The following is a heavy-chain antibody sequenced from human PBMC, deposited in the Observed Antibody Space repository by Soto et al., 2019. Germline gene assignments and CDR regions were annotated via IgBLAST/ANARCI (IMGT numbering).Heavy chain of an antibody. Sequence: QVQLVQSGAEVKKPGASVKVSCKASGYTFTSYGISWVRQAPGQGLEWMGWISPYNGNTNYAQMLQGRVTMTTDTXTXTAXMELXSLRXXXXXXXXXXXXXXXXXXXXXXXXXFXXWGQGTLVTVSS. J-gene: IGHJ5*02. CDR1: GYTFTSYG. V-gene: IGHV1-18*01. CDR2: ISPYNGNT. CDR3: XXXXXXXXXXXXXXXXFXX.